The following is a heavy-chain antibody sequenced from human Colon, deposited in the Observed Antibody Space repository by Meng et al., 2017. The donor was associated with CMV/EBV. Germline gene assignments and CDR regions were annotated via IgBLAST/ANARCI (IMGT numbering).Heavy chain of an antibody. Sequence: GESLKISCAASGFSVSSDYMSLVRQAPGQGLGWVATIFGDHNTYYADSVKGRFTIFRDDPKNTVSLEMNSLRAEDTAMYYCARKASHFYYGMDVWGQGTTVTVS. J-gene: IGHJ6*02. CDR2: IFGDHNT. CDR1: GFSVSSDY. CDR3: ARKASHFYYGMDV. V-gene: IGHV3-53*01.